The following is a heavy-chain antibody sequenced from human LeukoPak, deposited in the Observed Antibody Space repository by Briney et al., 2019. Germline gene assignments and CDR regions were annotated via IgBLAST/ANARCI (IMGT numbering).Heavy chain of an antibody. J-gene: IGHJ3*02. D-gene: IGHD3-10*01. CDR1: GGSISRGDYY. Sequence: PSETLSLTCTVSGGSISRGDYYWSWLRQPPGKGLEWIGYTYYSGSTYYNPSLKSPVTISVDTSKNQFSLKLSSVTAADTAVYYCARKGLLWFGGGAFDIWGQGTMVTVSS. CDR3: ARKGLLWFGGGAFDI. CDR2: TYYSGST. V-gene: IGHV4-30-4*01.